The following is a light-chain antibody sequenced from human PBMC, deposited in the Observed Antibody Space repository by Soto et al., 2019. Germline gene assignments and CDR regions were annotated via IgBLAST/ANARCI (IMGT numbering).Light chain of an antibody. CDR2: NAS. Sequence: EIVLTQSPATLSLSPGERATLSCRASQTVGNYLAWYQQKPGQVPRLLIYNASNRATGVPVRFSGSGSGTEFTLTIGSLETEDFAVYYCQQRGNWPLPWTCGQGAKVEI. CDR1: QTVGNY. CDR3: QQRGNWPLPWT. V-gene: IGKV3-11*01. J-gene: IGKJ1*01.